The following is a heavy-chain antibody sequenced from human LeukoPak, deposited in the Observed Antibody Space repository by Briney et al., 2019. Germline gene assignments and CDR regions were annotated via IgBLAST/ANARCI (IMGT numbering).Heavy chain of an antibody. V-gene: IGHV3-23*01. Sequence: GGSLRLSCAGSGFTFSSNVMGWVRQAPGMGLEWVSSVSRSGGTIYSADSVRGRFTISRENAKNSLYLQMNSLTVGDTAVYYCAREDSTRSGVRELDYWGQGILVTVSS. CDR1: GFTFSSNV. D-gene: IGHD3-10*01. CDR2: VSRSGGTI. CDR3: AREDSTRSGVRELDY. J-gene: IGHJ4*02.